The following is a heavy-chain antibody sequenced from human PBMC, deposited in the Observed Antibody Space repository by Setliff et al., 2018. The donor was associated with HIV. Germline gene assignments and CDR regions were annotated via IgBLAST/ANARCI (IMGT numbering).Heavy chain of an antibody. CDR2: INHSGST. D-gene: IGHD3-10*01. CDR3: ARAMYYYGSGSYDYYMDV. Sequence: PSETLSLTCVVYAGSFSGYSWTWIRQPPGKGLEWIGAINHSGSTNYNMSLWSRVTISLDASRNQFSLELSSVTAADTAVYYCARAMYYYGSGSYDYYMDVWGKGTTVTVSS. J-gene: IGHJ6*03. V-gene: IGHV4-34*01. CDR1: AGSFSGYS.